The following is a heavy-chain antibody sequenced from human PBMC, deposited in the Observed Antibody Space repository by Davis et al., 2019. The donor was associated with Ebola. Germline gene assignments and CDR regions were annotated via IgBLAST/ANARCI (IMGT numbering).Heavy chain of an antibody. CDR1: GGSISSYY. J-gene: IGHJ6*02. CDR2: IYYSGST. Sequence: SETLSLTCTVSGGSISSYYWSWIRQPPGKGLEWIGYIYYSGSTNYNPSLKSRVTISVDTSKNQFSLKLSSVTAADTAVYYCARLYCSGGSCHGGMDVWGQGTTVTVSS. CDR3: ARLYCSGGSCHGGMDV. D-gene: IGHD2-15*01. V-gene: IGHV4-59*08.